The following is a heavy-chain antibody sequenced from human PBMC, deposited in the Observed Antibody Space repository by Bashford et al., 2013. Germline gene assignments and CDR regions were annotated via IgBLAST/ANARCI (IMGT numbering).Heavy chain of an antibody. D-gene: IGHD3-10*01. Sequence: WSGQAPGKGPEWVSVLHASGSTYYADSVKGRFTISRDNSRNTLYLQMTNLRAGDTAVYYCARDFFGWSHYITDGFDLWGQGTTVTVSS. J-gene: IGHJ3*01. CDR2: LHASGST. V-gene: IGHV3-53*01. CDR3: ARDFFGWSHYITDGFDL.